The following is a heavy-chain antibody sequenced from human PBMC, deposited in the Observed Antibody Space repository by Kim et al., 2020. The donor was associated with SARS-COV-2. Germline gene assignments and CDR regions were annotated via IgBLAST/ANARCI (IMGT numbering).Heavy chain of an antibody. V-gene: IGHV3-30*04. J-gene: IGHJ4*02. CDR2: ISYDGSNR. CDR3: AREEDYYDSSGYYFPYFDY. CDR1: GFTFSSYS. Sequence: GGSLRLSCTASGFTFSSYSMHWVRQAPGKGLEWVAVISYDGSNRYYVDSVKGRFTISRDNSKNTLYLQMNSLRAEDTAVYYCAREEDYYDSSGYYFPYFDYWGQGTLVTVSS. D-gene: IGHD3-22*01.